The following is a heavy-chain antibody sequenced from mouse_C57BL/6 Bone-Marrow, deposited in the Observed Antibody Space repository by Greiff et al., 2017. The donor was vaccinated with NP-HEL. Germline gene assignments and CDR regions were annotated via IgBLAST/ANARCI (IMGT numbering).Heavy chain of an antibody. CDR3: ALAYYSNPYYFDY. Sequence: EVQLQESVAELVRPGASVKLSCTASGFNIKNTYMHWVKQRPEQGLEWIGRIDPANGNTKYAPKFQGKATITADTSSNTAYLQLSSLTSEDTAIYYCALAYYSNPYYFDYWGQGTTLTVSS. CDR2: IDPANGNT. V-gene: IGHV14-3*01. D-gene: IGHD2-5*01. CDR1: GFNIKNTY. J-gene: IGHJ2*01.